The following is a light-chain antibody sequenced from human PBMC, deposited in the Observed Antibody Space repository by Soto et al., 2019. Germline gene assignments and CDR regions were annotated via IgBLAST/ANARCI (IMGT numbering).Light chain of an antibody. Sequence: QSVLTQPPSASGSPGQSVTISCTGTSSDVGGYTYVSWYQNHPGKSPKLVIFELNKRPSGVPDRFSGSNSGNTAYLTVSGLKAEDEADYYCSSFAASGVVVFGGGTKVTVL. CDR2: ELN. CDR1: SSDVGGYTY. CDR3: SSFAASGVVV. J-gene: IGLJ3*02. V-gene: IGLV2-8*01.